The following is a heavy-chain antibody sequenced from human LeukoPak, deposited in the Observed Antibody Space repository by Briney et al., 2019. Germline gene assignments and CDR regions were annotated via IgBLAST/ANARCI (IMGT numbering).Heavy chain of an antibody. CDR3: ARTSSGWYLGTNFDY. D-gene: IGHD6-19*01. CDR1: GYSISSGYY. V-gene: IGHV4-38-2*02. J-gene: IGHJ4*02. Sequence: SETLSLTCTVSGYSISSGYYWGWIRQPPGKGLEWIGSIYHSGSTYYNPSLKSRVTISVDTSKNQFSLKLSSVTAADTAVYYCARTSSGWYLGTNFDYWGQGTLVTVSS. CDR2: IYHSGST.